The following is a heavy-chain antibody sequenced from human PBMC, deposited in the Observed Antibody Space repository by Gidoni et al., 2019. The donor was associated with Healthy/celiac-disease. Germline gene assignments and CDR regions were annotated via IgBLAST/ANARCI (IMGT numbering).Heavy chain of an antibody. CDR1: GGSISSSSYY. D-gene: IGHD3-22*01. CDR2: IYYSGST. J-gene: IGHJ4*02. Sequence: QLQLQESGSGLVKPSETLSLTCTVSGGSISSSSYYWGWIRQPPGKGREWIGSIYYSGSTYYNPSLKSRVTISVDTSKNQFSLKLSSVTAADTAVYYCARDHYDSSYWGQGTLVTVSS. CDR3: ARDHYDSSY. V-gene: IGHV4-39*07.